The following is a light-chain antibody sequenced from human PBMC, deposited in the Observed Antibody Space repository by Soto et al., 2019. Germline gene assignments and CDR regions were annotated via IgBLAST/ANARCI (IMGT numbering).Light chain of an antibody. CDR3: HQYNDGVS. CDR2: STS. J-gene: IGKJ4*01. V-gene: IGKV3-15*01. Sequence: ETMLTQSPGTLSVSPGESATLSCRASQSVRNFLAWYQQKPGQAPRLLIWSTSTRAAGVPARFSGSGSGTDYSLTIDSLQSEDFAVYYCHQYNDGVSFGGGTQVEIK. CDR1: QSVRNF.